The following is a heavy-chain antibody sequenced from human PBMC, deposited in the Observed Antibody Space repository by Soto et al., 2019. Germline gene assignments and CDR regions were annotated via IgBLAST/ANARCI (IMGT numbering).Heavy chain of an antibody. V-gene: IGHV1-69*13. CDR3: ARDLSDYYDSSGYYFPPLY. CDR1: GGTFSSYA. CDR2: IIPIFGTA. Sequence: SVKVSCNASGGTFSSYAISWVRQAPGQGLEWMGGIIPIFGTANYAQKFQGRVTITADESTSTAYMELSSLRSEDTAVYYCARDLSDYYDSSGYYFPPLYWRQGTLVTVSS. D-gene: IGHD3-22*01. J-gene: IGHJ4*02.